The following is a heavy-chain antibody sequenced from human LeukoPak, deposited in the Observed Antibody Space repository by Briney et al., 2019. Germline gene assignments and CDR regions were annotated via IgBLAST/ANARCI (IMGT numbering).Heavy chain of an antibody. CDR3: ATGLRWYPFQH. D-gene: IGHD4-23*01. J-gene: IGHJ1*01. V-gene: IGHV3-23*01. Sequence: GGSLRLSCAASGFTFSSYAMSWVRQAPGKGLEWVSAISGSGGSTYYADSVKGRFTISRDNSKSTLYLQMNSLRAEDTAVYYCATGLRWYPFQHWGQGTLVTVSS. CDR2: ISGSGGST. CDR1: GFTFSSYA.